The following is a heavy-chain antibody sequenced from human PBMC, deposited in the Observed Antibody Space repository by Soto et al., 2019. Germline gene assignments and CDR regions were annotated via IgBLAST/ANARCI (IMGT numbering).Heavy chain of an antibody. V-gene: IGHV3-21*01. CDR2: ISSASSET. J-gene: IGHJ4*02. CDR1: GFTFSRVS. Sequence: QRLSCEASGFTFSRVSMNWVRQFPGKGLEWVASISSASSETWYADSVKGRFIISRDNAQNSLFLQMNTLRPEDSAIYYCARVAYWGPGTQVTVSS. CDR3: ARVAY.